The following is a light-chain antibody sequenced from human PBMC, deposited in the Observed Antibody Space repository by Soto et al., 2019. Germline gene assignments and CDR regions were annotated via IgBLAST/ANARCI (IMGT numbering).Light chain of an antibody. Sequence: DIVMTQSPDSLAVSLGERATINCKSSQSVLYSSNNKNYLAWYQQKPGQPPKLLIYWASTRESGVPDRFSGSGSGTDSTLTISSLQAEDVAFYYCQQYYSTPPTFGQGTKVEIK. CDR3: QQYYSTPPT. J-gene: IGKJ1*01. V-gene: IGKV4-1*01. CDR2: WAS. CDR1: QSVLYSSNNKNY.